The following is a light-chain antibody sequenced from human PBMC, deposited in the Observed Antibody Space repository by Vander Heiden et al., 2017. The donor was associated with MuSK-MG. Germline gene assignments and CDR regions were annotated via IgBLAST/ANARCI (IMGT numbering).Light chain of an antibody. CDR1: ALPKQY. CDR2: KDS. V-gene: IGLV3-25*03. J-gene: IGLJ1*01. CDR3: QSADSSGNSYV. Sequence: SSELTQPPSVSVSPGPTARLTCSGGALPKQYAYWYQQKPGQAPVLVIYKDSERPSGIPERFSGSSSGTTVTLTISGVQAEDEADYYCQSADSSGNSYVFGTGTKVTVL.